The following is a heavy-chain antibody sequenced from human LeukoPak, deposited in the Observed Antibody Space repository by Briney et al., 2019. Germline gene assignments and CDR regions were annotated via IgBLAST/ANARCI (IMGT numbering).Heavy chain of an antibody. J-gene: IGHJ5*02. D-gene: IGHD2-2*01. Sequence: SETLSLTCTVSGGSISSSSYYWGWTRQPPGKGLEWIGSIYYSGSAYYNPSLKSRVTISVDTSKSQFSLKLSSVTAADTAVYYCARRGEDIVVVPAATRLNWFDPWGQGTLVTVSS. CDR1: GGSISSSSYY. V-gene: IGHV4-39*01. CDR3: ARRGEDIVVVPAATRLNWFDP. CDR2: IYYSGSA.